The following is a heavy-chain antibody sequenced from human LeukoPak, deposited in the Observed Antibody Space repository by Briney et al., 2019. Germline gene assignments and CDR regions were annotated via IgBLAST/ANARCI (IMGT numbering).Heavy chain of an antibody. CDR2: IYTSGST. Sequence: SETLSLTCIVSGGTISNYYWSWIRQPAGQGLEWIGRIYTSGSTNYNPSLKSRVTMSVDTSKNQFSLKLSSVTAADTAVYYCARESYSSSYLFDYWGQGTLVTVSS. J-gene: IGHJ4*02. D-gene: IGHD6-6*01. V-gene: IGHV4-4*07. CDR3: ARESYSSSYLFDY. CDR1: GGTISNYY.